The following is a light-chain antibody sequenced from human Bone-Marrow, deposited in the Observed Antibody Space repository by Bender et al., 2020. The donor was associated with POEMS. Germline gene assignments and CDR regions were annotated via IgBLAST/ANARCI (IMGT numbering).Light chain of an antibody. CDR3: CSYAASPL. V-gene: IGLV2-14*03. J-gene: IGLJ1*01. CDR2: DVS. Sequence: QSALTQPASLSGSPGQSITISCTGTNSDIGSHNFVSWYQQHPGKAPKLIIYDVSNRPSGVSDRFSGSKSGNTASLSISGLQAEDEAEYYCCSYAASPLFGTGTKVTVL. CDR1: NSDIGSHNF.